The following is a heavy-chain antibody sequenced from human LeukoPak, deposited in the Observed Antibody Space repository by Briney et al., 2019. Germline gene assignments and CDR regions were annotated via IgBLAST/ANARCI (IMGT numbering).Heavy chain of an antibody. Sequence: GGSLRLSCAASGFTFSSYSMNWVRQAPGKGLEWVSSISSSSSYIYYADSVKGRFTISRDNAKNSLYLQMNSLRAEDTAVYYCARGWGGYSYGYLSYYYDSSGYYLDYWGKGTLVTVSS. CDR2: ISSSSSYI. J-gene: IGHJ4*02. D-gene: IGHD3-22*01. CDR3: ARGWGGYSYGYLSYYYDSSGYYLDY. CDR1: GFTFSSYS. V-gene: IGHV3-21*01.